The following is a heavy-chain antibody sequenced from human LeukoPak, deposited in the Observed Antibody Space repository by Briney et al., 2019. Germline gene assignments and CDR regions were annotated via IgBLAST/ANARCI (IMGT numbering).Heavy chain of an antibody. D-gene: IGHD6-13*01. V-gene: IGHV4-39*01. J-gene: IGHJ4*02. CDR2: IYYNGST. Sequence: PSETLSLTRTVSGGSISSSSYYWGWIRQPPGKGLEWIGNIYYNGSTYYNPSLKSRVTISVDTSKNQFSLKLSSVTAADTAVYYCARHSSSWRWGQGTLVTVSS. CDR3: ARHSSSWR. CDR1: GGSISSSSYY.